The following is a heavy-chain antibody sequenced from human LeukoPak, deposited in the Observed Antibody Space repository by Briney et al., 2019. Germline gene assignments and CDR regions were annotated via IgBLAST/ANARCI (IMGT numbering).Heavy chain of an antibody. Sequence: LGASVKVSCKASGYTFTGYYMHWVRQAPGQGLEWMGWINPNSGGTNYAQKFQGRVTMTRDTSISTAYMELSRLRSDDTAVYYCARGDYYGSGRPTNAFDYWGQGTLVTVSS. CDR2: INPNSGGT. CDR3: ARGDYYGSGRPTNAFDY. CDR1: GYTFTGYY. D-gene: IGHD3-10*01. J-gene: IGHJ4*02. V-gene: IGHV1-2*03.